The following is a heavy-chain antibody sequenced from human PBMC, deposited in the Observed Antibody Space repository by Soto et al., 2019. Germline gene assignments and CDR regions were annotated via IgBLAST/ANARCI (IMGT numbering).Heavy chain of an antibody. J-gene: IGHJ4*02. CDR1: GYTFTCYY. D-gene: IGHD3-22*01. V-gene: IGHV1-2*02. CDR2: INPNSGGT. CDR3: ARFDSSEVFGY. Sequence: ASVKVSCRASGYTFTCYYMHWVRQTPGQGLEWMGWINPNSGGTNYAQKFQGRVTMTRDTSISTAYMELSRLRSYDTAVYYCARFDSSEVFGYWGQGTLVTVS.